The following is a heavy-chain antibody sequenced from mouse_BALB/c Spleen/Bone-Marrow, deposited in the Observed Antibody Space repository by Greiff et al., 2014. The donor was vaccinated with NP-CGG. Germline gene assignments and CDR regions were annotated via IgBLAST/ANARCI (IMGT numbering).Heavy chain of an antibody. V-gene: IGHV2-2*01. J-gene: IGHJ4*01. CDR2: IWSGGIT. CDR3: ARKNEVEYYSAMDY. CDR1: GFSLASYG. Sequence: QVQLQQSGPGLVQPSQSLSITCTVSGFSLASYGVHWVRQSPGKGLEWLGVIWSGGITDYDAAFISRLNITKDNSKSQVFFKMNSLRADDTAIYYCARKNEVEYYSAMDYWGQGTSVTVSS. D-gene: IGHD1-1*02.